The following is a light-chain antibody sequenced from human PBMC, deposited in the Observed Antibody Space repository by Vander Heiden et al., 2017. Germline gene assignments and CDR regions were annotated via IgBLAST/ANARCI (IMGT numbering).Light chain of an antibody. J-gene: IGKJ1*01. Sequence: EIVLTQSPATLSLSPGERATLSCRASQRVSSYLAWYQQKPGQAPRLLIYDEYSGSGTDFTLTISSLEPEDFAVYYCQQRSNWPWTFGQGTKVEIK. CDR1: QRVSSY. CDR2: DE. V-gene: IGKV3-11*01. CDR3: QQRSNWPWT.